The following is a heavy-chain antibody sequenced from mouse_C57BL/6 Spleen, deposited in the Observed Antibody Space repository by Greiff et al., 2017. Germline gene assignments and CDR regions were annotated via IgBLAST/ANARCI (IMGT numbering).Heavy chain of an antibody. CDR1: GYTFTSYG. D-gene: IGHD2-2*01. J-gene: IGHJ1*03. CDR3: ARSGGVTRYFDV. CDR2: IYPRSGNT. V-gene: IGHV1-81*01. Sequence: VQLQQSGAELVRPGASVKLSCKASGYTFTSYGISWVKQRTGQGLEWIGEIYPRSGNTYYNEKFKGKATLTADKSSSTAYMELRSLTSEDSAVYFCARSGGVTRYFDVWGTGTTVTVSS.